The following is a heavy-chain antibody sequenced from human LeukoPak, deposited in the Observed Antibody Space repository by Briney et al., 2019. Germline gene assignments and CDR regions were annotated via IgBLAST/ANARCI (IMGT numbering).Heavy chain of an antibody. CDR3: AKDSYGYYDSSGYYYVRGEELVGFDY. J-gene: IGHJ4*02. Sequence: GGSLRLSCAASGFTFSSYAMSWVRQAPGKGLERVSAISGSGGSTYYADSVKGRFTISRDNSKNTLYLQMNSLRAEDTAVYYCAKDSYGYYDSSGYYYVRGEELVGFDYWGQGTLVTVSS. CDR2: ISGSGGST. CDR1: GFTFSSYA. V-gene: IGHV3-23*01. D-gene: IGHD3-22*01.